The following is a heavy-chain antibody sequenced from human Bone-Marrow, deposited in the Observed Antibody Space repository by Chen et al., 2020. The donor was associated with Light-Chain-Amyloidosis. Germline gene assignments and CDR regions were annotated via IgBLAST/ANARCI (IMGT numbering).Heavy chain of an antibody. CDR2: ITTSANTI. CDR1: GFTFSTST. J-gene: IGHJ4*02. V-gene: IGHV3-48*02. Sequence: EVQLVQSGGGLVQPGGSLRLSCAVSGFTFSTSTMNWDRQAPGKGLEWIAVITTSANTIYYADSVTGRFTISRDSARNSLYLEMTSLRDEDTAIYYCARRGGGQLLRQYFDSWGQGTLVTVSS. CDR3: ARRGGGQLLRQYFDS. D-gene: IGHD3-16*01.